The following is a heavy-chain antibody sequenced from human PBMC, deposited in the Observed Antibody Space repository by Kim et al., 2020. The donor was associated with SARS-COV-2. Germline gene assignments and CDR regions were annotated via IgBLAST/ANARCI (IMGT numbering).Heavy chain of an antibody. D-gene: IGHD2-15*01. Sequence: GGSLRLSCAASGFTFRSYGMHWVRQAPGKGLEWVAVISYDGSNKNYVDSVKGRFTISRDNSKNTLYLQMNSLRAEDTAVYYCARDIASCSGWIYYYYGMDVWGQGTTVTVSS. V-gene: IGHV3-30*04. J-gene: IGHJ6*02. CDR3: ARDIASCSGWIYYYYGMDV. CDR2: ISYDGSNK. CDR1: GFTFRSYG.